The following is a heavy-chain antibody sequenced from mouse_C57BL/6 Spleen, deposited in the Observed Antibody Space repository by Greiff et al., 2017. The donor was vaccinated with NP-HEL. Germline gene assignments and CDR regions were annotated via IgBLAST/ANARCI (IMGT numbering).Heavy chain of an antibody. V-gene: IGHV5-17*01. J-gene: IGHJ4*01. D-gene: IGHD1-1*01. CDR1: GFTFSDYG. Sequence: EVQLQEPGGGLVKPGGSLKLSCAASGFTFSDYGMHWVRPAPEQGLEWVAYISSGSSTITYADTVKGRFPISRDNAKNTLFQQMTSLRSEDTAMYYCARDHYCGSSYAMDYGGQGTSVTVSS. CDR3: ARDHYCGSSYAMDY. CDR2: ISSGSSTI.